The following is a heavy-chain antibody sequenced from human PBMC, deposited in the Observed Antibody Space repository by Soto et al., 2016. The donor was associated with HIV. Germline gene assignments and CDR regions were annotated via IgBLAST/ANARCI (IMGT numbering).Heavy chain of an antibody. CDR3: VRDPAEVVADLDF. Sequence: QVQLVQSGAEVKKPGASVKVSCKGSGYTFTGYYMHWVRQAPGQGLEWMGWINPNSGGTNYAQKFQDRVTMTRDTSISTAYMELNRLTFDDTAVYHCVRDPAEVVADLDFWGQGSPVTVSS. J-gene: IGHJ4*02. V-gene: IGHV1-2*02. D-gene: IGHD2-15*01. CDR2: INPNSGGT. CDR1: GYTFTGYY.